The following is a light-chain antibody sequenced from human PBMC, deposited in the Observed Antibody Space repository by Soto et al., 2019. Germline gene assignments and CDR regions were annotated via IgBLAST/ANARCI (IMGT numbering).Light chain of an antibody. J-gene: IGKJ4*01. V-gene: IGKV3-15*01. CDR2: GAS. CDR3: QEYNSWPPLT. CDR1: QSVRSN. Sequence: ELVMTQSPATLSVSPGERATLSCRASQSVRSNLAWYQQKPGQAPRLLMYGASTRATGIPARFSGSGSGTEFTLTISSLQSEDFAVYYCQEYNSWPPLTFGGGTKVDI.